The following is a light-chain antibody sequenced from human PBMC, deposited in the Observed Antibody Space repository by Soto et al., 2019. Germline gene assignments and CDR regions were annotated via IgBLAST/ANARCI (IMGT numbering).Light chain of an antibody. CDR3: QQYGNSPWT. CDR2: GAS. V-gene: IGKV3-20*01. J-gene: IGKJ1*01. CDR1: QTVSSSY. Sequence: EIVLTQSPGTLSLSPGDRATLSCRASQTVSSSYLAWYQQKPGQAPRLLIYGASSRATCIPDRFSGSGSGTDFTLNISRLEPEDFAVYYCQQYGNSPWTFGQGTKVEIK.